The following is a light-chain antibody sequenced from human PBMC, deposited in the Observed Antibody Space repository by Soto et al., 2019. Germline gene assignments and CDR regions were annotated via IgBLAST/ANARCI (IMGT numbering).Light chain of an antibody. Sequence: EIVLTQSPGTLSLSPGERATLSCRASQSVSSSYLAWYQQKPGQAPRLLIYGASSRATGIPDRFSGSGSGTDFTLTISRLEPEDCAVYYCQQYGSSPRTFGPGTKVEIK. CDR3: QQYGSSPRT. V-gene: IGKV3-20*01. J-gene: IGKJ1*01. CDR2: GAS. CDR1: QSVSSSY.